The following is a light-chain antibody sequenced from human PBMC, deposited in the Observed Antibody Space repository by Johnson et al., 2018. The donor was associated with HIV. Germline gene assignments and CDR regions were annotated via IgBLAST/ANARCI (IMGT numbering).Light chain of an antibody. J-gene: IGLJ1*01. V-gene: IGLV1-51*01. CDR3: GRWDDSLSTYV. Sequence: QSVLTQPPSVSAAPGQKVTISCSGSSSDMGNYAVSWYQQLPGTAPKLLIYDHTKRPSGLPDRFSGPQSGTSATLGITGLPTGDEADYYCGRWDDSLSTYVFGTGTKVTVL. CDR1: SSDMGNYA. CDR2: DHT.